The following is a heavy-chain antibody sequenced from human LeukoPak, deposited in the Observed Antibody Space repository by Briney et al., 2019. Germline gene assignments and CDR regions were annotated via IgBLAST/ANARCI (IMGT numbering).Heavy chain of an antibody. Sequence: GGSLRLSCAASGFTVSRNYMSWVRQAPGRGVEWGSVIYSGGSTYYADSVKGRFTISRDNYKNTLYLSMSSLRAEDTSFYYCAREERNAFYIWGQGTMVTVSS. J-gene: IGHJ3*02. CDR1: GFTVSRNY. V-gene: IGHV3-53*01. CDR2: IYSGGST. D-gene: IGHD1-26*01. CDR3: AREERNAFYI.